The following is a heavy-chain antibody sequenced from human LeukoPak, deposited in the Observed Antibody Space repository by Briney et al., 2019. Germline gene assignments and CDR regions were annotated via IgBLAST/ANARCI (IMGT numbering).Heavy chain of an antibody. CDR1: GFTFSDYY. J-gene: IGHJ3*02. D-gene: IGHD4-23*01. Sequence: GGSLRLSCAASGFTFSDYYMSWIRQAPGKGLEWLSYINPTSGYTPYADSVRGRFTISRDNAKNSLYLQMNSLRAEDTAVYYCAKSPTVDAAFDIWGQGTMVTVSS. V-gene: IGHV3-11*03. CDR3: AKSPTVDAAFDI. CDR2: INPTSGYT.